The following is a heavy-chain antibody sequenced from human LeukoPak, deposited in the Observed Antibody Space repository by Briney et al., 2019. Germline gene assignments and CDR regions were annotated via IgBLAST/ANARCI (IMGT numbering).Heavy chain of an antibody. V-gene: IGHV4-61*02. CDR3: ARIPHAETIFGVILYYFDY. D-gene: IGHD3-3*01. J-gene: IGHJ4*02. CDR1: GASISSGSNS. Sequence: SQTLSLTCTVSGASISSGSNSWGWIRQPAGKGLEWIGRINTSGTTNYNPSLKSRVTMSIDTSKNQFSLKLSSVTAADTALYYCARIPHAETIFGVILYYFDYWGQGALVTVSS. CDR2: INTSGTT.